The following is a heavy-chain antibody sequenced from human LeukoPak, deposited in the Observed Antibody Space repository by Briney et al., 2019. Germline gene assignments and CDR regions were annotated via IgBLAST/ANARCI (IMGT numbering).Heavy chain of an antibody. J-gene: IGHJ4*02. D-gene: IGHD3-22*01. CDR2: IYHSGST. V-gene: IGHV4-38-2*01. Sequence: SETLSLTCAVSGYSITIGYYWGWIRQPPGNGLEWIGCIYHSGSTYYNASLKSRVTISVDASKNHLPLKLSSVTAADTAVYYCARNIFPYPYSYDSSTSRYSFDYWGQGTLVTVSS. CDR1: GYSITIGYY. CDR3: ARNIFPYPYSYDSSTSRYSFDY.